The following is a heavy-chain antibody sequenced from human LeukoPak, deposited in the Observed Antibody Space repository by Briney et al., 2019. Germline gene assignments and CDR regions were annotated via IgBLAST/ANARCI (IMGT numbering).Heavy chain of an antibody. CDR3: ERVPTWASVDY. CDR2: ISSSSYI. V-gene: IGHV3-21*01. J-gene: IGHJ4*02. D-gene: IGHD1-26*01. Sequence: GVSLRLSCSASAFTFSSYSMNWLRQAPGNGLEWVSSISSSSYIYYADSVESLFTIPRNNAKNSLYLKMNSLGAEDTAVYYCERVPTWASVDYRGQGTLVTVSS. CDR1: AFTFSSYS.